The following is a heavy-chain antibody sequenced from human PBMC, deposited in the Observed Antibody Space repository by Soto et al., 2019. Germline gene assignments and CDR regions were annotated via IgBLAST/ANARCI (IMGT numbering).Heavy chain of an antibody. V-gene: IGHV3-30*18. Sequence: GGSLRLSCAASGFTFSSYGMHWVRQAPGKGLEWVAVISYDGSNKYYADSVKGRFTISRDNSKNTLYLQMNSLRAEDTATYHCTKARGTGDSRYLPAYWGHGTLVTVSS. CDR1: GFTFSSYG. CDR3: TKARGTGDSRYLPAY. D-gene: IGHD2-8*02. CDR2: ISYDGSNK. J-gene: IGHJ1*01.